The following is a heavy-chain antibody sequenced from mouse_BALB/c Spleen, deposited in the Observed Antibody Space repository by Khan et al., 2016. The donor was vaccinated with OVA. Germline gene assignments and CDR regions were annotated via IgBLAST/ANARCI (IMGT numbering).Heavy chain of an antibody. Sequence: QIQLVQSGPELKKPGETVKISCKASGYTFTNSGMNWVKQAPGKGLKWMGWINTYTGEPTYADDFKGRFAFSLETSASTAYLQINNLKREDTATYFCARPPYFSYVLVYWGQGTSVTVSS. CDR2: INTYTGEP. CDR1: GYTFTNSG. CDR3: ARPPYFSYVLVY. J-gene: IGHJ4*01. D-gene: IGHD2-10*01. V-gene: IGHV9-3-1*01.